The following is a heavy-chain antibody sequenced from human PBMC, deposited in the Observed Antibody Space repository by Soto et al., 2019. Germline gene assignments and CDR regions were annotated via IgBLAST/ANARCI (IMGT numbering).Heavy chain of an antibody. CDR2: THPDDSQT. D-gene: IGHD6-19*01. J-gene: IGHJ6*02. CDR3: ARLPGIAVAGTGDYYYYGMDV. CDR1: GYSFNNYW. V-gene: IGHV5-51*01. Sequence: PGESLKISCKASGYSFNNYWIGWVRQISGKGLEWMGITHPDDSQTLYSPSFQGQVTISVDKSISTVYLQWSSLKASDTAMYYCARLPGIAVAGTGDYYYYGMDVWGQGTTVTVSS.